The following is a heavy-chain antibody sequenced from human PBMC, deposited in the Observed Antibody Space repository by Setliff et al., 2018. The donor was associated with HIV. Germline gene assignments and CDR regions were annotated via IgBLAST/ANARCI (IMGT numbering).Heavy chain of an antibody. CDR2: ISYDGSNK. D-gene: IGHD2-21*02. Sequence: SLRLSCAASGFTFSSYGMHWVRQAPGKGLEWVAVISYDGSNKYYADSVKGRFTISRDNSKNTLYLQMNSLRAEDTAVYYCAKSRRRVVTVEYYFDYWGQGTLVTVSS. J-gene: IGHJ4*02. V-gene: IGHV3-30*18. CDR1: GFTFSSYG. CDR3: AKSRRRVVTVEYYFDY.